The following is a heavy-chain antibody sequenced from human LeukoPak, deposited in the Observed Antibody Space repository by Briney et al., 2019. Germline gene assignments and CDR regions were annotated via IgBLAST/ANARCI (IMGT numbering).Heavy chain of an antibody. D-gene: IGHD3-22*01. CDR2: IYTSGST. Sequence: SETLSLTCTVSGGSISSYYWGWIRQPAGKGLEWIGRIYTSGSTNYNPSLKSRVTMSVDTSKNQFSLKLSSVTAADTAVYYCARDPDYYDSSGFDYWGQGTLVTVSS. CDR1: GGSISSYY. V-gene: IGHV4-4*07. J-gene: IGHJ4*02. CDR3: ARDPDYYDSSGFDY.